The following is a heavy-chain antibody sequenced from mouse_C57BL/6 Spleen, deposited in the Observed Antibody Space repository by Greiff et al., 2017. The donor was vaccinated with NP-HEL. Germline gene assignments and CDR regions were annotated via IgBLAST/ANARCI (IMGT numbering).Heavy chain of an antibody. D-gene: IGHD1-2*01. CDR3: TRTARIKY. V-gene: IGHV3-1*02. CDR1: GYSITSGYG. J-gene: IGHJ2*01. Sequence: EVQLQQSGPGLVKPSQSLSLTCTVPGYSITSGYGWYWIRPFPGNKLEWMGYISYSGSTNYNPPLKSRISITLDTSKNQFFLQLDAVTTEDTATYYCTRTARIKYWGQGTTLTVSS. CDR2: ISYSGST.